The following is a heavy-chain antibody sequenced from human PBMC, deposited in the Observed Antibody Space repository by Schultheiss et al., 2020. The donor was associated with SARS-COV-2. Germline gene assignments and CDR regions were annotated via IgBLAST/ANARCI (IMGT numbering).Heavy chain of an antibody. CDR1: GFTFSDYY. Sequence: GGSLRLSCAASGFTFSDYYMSWIRQAPGKGLEWVSYISSSSSYTNYADSVKGRFTISRDNAKNSLYLQMNSLRAEDTAVYYCTRQGPNEHDFWSGYYPYYYYYMDVWGKGTTVTVSS. CDR3: TRQGPNEHDFWSGYYPYYYYYMDV. CDR2: ISSSSSYT. V-gene: IGHV3-11*03. D-gene: IGHD3-3*01. J-gene: IGHJ6*03.